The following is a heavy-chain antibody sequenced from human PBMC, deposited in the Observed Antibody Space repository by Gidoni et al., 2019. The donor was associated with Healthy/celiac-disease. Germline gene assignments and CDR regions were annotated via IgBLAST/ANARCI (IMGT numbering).Heavy chain of an antibody. CDR3: TTGTTPYYYDSSGYSYYFDY. Sequence: EVQLVESGGGLVKPGGSLRLSCAASGFTFSNDWMRWVRQAPGKGLEWVGRIKSKTDGWTTDYAAPVKGRFTISRDDSNNTLYLQMNSLKTEDTAVYYCTTGTTPYYYDSSGYSYYFDYWGQGTLVTVSS. J-gene: IGHJ4*02. CDR1: GFTFSNDW. CDR2: IKSKTDGWTT. V-gene: IGHV3-15*01. D-gene: IGHD3-22*01.